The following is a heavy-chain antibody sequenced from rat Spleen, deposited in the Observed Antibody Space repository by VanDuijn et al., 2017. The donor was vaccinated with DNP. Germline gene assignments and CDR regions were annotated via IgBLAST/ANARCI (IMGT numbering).Heavy chain of an antibody. D-gene: IGHD4-4*01. Sequence: EVQLQESGPGLVNPSQLLSLTCSVTGYSITSNFRWSWIRKFPGNKLEWMGYINNAGITDYNPSLKSRNSITRDTSRNQFFLQVNSVTTDDTATYYCAVQLGVFDYWGQGVMVTVSS. CDR2: INNAGIT. J-gene: IGHJ2*01. CDR1: GYSITSNFR. V-gene: IGHV3-3*01. CDR3: AVQLGVFDY.